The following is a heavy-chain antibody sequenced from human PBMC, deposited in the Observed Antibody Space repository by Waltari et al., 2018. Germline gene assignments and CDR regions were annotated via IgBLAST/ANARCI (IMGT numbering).Heavy chain of an antibody. CDR3: ARHEVGISQYYYNMYV. D-gene: IGHD1-26*01. CDR2: IIPRFGMQ. J-gene: IGHJ6*03. V-gene: IGHV1-69*12. Sequence: VQLVQSGGEVKTPGSSVKASCKASGGSFGGYGVSWVRQAPGQGLEWMGVIIPRFGMQAFSQKFPDRLTLPADEATNAVYMELSGLASEDTAIYYCARHEVGISQYYYNMYVWGQGTTVTISS. CDR1: GGSFGGYG.